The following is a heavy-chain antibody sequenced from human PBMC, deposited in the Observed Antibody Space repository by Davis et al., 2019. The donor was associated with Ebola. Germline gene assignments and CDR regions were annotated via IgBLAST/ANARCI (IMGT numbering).Heavy chain of an antibody. CDR2: ISGSGGST. V-gene: IGHV3-23*01. CDR1: GFTFSSYA. CDR3: ARDPGYYDIDDRAYYYYGMDV. Sequence: GGSLRLSCAASGFTFSSYAMSWVRQAPGKGLEWVSAISGSGGSTYYADSVKGRFTISRDNSKNTLYLQMNSLRAEDTSVYYCARDPGYYDIDDRAYYYYGMDVWGQGTTVTVSS. J-gene: IGHJ6*02. D-gene: IGHD3-9*01.